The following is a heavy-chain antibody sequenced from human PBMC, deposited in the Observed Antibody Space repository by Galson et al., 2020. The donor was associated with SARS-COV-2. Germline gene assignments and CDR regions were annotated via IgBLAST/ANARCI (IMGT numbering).Heavy chain of an antibody. D-gene: IGHD3-16*02. J-gene: IGHJ6*02. CDR2: INPNSGGT. CDR1: GYTFTGYY. CDR3: ARSHGAYRVSSQDISGYYYYGMDV. V-gene: IGHV1-2*04. Sequence: ASVKVSCKASGYTFTGYYMHWVRQAPGQGLEWMGWINPNSGGTNYAQKFQGWVTMTRDTSISTAYMELSRLRSDDTAVYYCARSHGAYRVSSQDISGYYYYGMDVWGQGTTVTVSS.